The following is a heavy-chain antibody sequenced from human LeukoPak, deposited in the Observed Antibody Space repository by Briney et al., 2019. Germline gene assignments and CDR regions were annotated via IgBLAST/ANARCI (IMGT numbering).Heavy chain of an antibody. CDR1: GGSISSSSYS. J-gene: IGHJ4*02. D-gene: IGHD6-13*01. Sequence: SETLSLTCTVSGGSISSSSYSWGWIRQPPGKGLEWIGSIYYSGSTYYNPSLKSRVTISVDTSKNQFSLKLSSVTAADTAVYYCARRRYSSSSYFDYWGQGTLVTVSS. V-gene: IGHV4-39*01. CDR2: IYYSGST. CDR3: ARRRYSSSSYFDY.